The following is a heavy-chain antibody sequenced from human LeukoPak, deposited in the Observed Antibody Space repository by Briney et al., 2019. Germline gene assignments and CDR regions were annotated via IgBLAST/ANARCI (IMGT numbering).Heavy chain of an antibody. CDR3: ARLKRGIGAAGTSLRGWFDP. V-gene: IGHV1-69*01. Sequence: SVKVSCKASGGTFSSYAISWVRQAPGQGLEWMGGIIPIFGTANYAQKFQGRVTFTSDDSTSTAYMELSSLRSEDTAVYYCARLKRGIGAAGTSLRGWFDPWGQGTLVTVSS. D-gene: IGHD6-13*01. J-gene: IGHJ5*02. CDR1: GGTFSSYA. CDR2: IIPIFGTA.